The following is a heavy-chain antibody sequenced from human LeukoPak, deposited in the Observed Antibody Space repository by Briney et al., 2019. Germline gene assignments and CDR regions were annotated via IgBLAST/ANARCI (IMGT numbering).Heavy chain of an antibody. CDR1: GGSISSGGYY. Sequence: SETLSLTCTVSGGSISSGGYYWSWIRQPPGKGLEWIGYIYHSGSTYYNPSLKSRVTISVDRSKNQFSLKLSSVTAADTAVYYCARDLGVYDSSGYSNWFDPWGQGTLVTVSS. V-gene: IGHV4-30-2*01. CDR3: ARDLGVYDSSGYSNWFDP. J-gene: IGHJ5*02. D-gene: IGHD3-22*01. CDR2: IYHSGST.